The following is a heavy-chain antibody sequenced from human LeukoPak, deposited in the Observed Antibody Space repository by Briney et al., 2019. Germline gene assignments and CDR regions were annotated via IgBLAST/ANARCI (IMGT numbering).Heavy chain of an antibody. J-gene: IGHJ4*02. V-gene: IGHV4-59*01. CDR2: IYYSGST. Sequence: PSEALSLTCTVSGGSISSYYWSWIRQPPGKGLEWIGYIYYSGSTNYNPSLKSRVTISVDTSKNQFSLKLSSVTAADTAVYYRARTYYDYVWGSYRPYYFAYWGQGTLVTVSS. D-gene: IGHD3-16*02. CDR1: GGSISSYY. CDR3: ARTYYDYVWGSYRPYYFAY.